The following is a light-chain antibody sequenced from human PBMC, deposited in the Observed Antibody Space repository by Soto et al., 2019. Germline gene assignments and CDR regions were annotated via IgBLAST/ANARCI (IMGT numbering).Light chain of an antibody. Sequence: DIVMTQSPATLSVAPGERVTFSCRASQGVSRKLAWYQHKPGQTPRLLLYGASSRATGIPARFSGSGSGAEYTLTISSLQSEDFAVYYCQQYDNWPRTFGQGTRWIS. CDR3: QQYDNWPRT. CDR1: QGVSRK. V-gene: IGKV3-15*01. J-gene: IGKJ1*01. CDR2: GAS.